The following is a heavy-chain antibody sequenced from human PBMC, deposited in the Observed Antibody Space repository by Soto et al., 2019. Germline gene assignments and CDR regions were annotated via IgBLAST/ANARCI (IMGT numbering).Heavy chain of an antibody. V-gene: IGHV4-39*01. D-gene: IGHD5-12*01. Sequence: SETLSLTCTVSGGSISSSSYYWGWIRQPPGKGLEWIGSIYYSGSTYYNPSLKSRVTISVDTSKNQFSLKLSSVTAADTAVYYCARLRRYYYYMDVWGKGTTVTV. CDR1: GGSISSSSYY. J-gene: IGHJ6*03. CDR3: ARLRRYYYYMDV. CDR2: IYYSGST.